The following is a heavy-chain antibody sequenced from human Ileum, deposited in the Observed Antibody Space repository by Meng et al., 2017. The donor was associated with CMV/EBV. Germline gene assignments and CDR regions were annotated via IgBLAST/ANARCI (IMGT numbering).Heavy chain of an antibody. V-gene: IGHV3-21*01. Sequence: GESLKISCAASGFLFGSYSMNWVRQAPGKGLEWVAAISSTSSYTYYGDSVKGRFTIFRDNAKNSLYLQMNSLRAEDTAVYYCARAYDFWSDTLLGYWGLGTLVTVSS. CDR1: GFLFGSYS. CDR2: ISSTSSYT. J-gene: IGHJ4*02. CDR3: ARAYDFWSDTLLGY. D-gene: IGHD3-3*01.